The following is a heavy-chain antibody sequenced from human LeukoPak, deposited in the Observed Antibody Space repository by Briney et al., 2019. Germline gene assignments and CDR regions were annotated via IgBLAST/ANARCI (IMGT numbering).Heavy chain of an antibody. CDR2: MHPKRCNT. J-gene: IGHJ5*02. Sequence: ASVKVSCKASVYTFTSYDINCVRQDTGQGLEWMGGMHPKRCNTGYAQKFEGRVTMTKNTHISTAYVEVSSLRSEDTGVFYCARGGGKYQLLWKGLWFDPWGQATLVTVYS. CDR1: VYTFTSYD. CDR3: ARGGGKYQLLWKGLWFDP. V-gene: IGHV1-8*01. D-gene: IGHD2-2*01.